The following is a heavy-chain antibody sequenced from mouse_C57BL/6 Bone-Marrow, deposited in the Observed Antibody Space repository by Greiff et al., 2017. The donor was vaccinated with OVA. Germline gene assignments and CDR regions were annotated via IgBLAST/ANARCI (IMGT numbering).Heavy chain of an antibody. J-gene: IGHJ3*01. CDR1: GYTFTNYW. CDR2: IYPGGGYT. D-gene: IGHD2-3*01. CDR3: ASSYDGWTWFAY. V-gene: IGHV1-63*01. Sequence: QVQLKESGAELVRPGTSVTMSCKASGYTFTNYWIGWAKQRPGHGLEWIGDIYPGGGYTNYNEKFKGKATLTADKSSSTAYMQFSSLTSEDSAIYYCASSYDGWTWFAYWGQGTLVTVSA.